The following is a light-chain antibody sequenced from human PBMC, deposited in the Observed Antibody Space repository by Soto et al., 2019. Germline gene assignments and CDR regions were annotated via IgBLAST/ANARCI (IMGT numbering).Light chain of an antibody. CDR1: QSLGGN. Sequence: EIVMTQSPATLSLSPGERATLSCRASQSLGGNLAWYQQKPGQAPRLFIFRASSRATGVPARFSASGSGTEFTLTISELQSEDFAVYYCQQYSNWPPWTFGPGTKVDIK. V-gene: IGKV3-15*01. CDR3: QQYSNWPPWT. J-gene: IGKJ1*01. CDR2: RAS.